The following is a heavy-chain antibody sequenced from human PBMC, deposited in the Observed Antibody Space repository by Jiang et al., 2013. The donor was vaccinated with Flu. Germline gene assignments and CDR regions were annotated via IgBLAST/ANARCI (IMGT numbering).Heavy chain of an antibody. V-gene: IGHV3-23*04. Sequence: QLVESGGGLVQPGVSLRLSCAASGFTFSSYAMSWVRQAPGKGLEWVSTFSGSDGSTYYADSVKGRFTISRDNSKNTLYLQMNSLRAEDTAVYYCALGRTEYYYYMDVWGKGTTVTVSS. CDR3: ALGRTEYYYYMDV. D-gene: IGHD7-27*01. J-gene: IGHJ6*03. CDR1: GFTFSSYA. CDR2: FSGSDGST.